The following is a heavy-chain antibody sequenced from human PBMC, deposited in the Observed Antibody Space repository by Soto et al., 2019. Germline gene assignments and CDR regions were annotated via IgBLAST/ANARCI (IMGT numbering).Heavy chain of an antibody. CDR1: GYTFTSYG. CDR2: ISAYNGNT. J-gene: IGHJ4*02. Sequence: ASVKLSCKASGYTFTSYGISWVRQAPGHRLEWMGWISAYNGNTNYAQKLQGRVTMTTDTSTSTAYMELRSLRSDDTAVYYCARDRSLWSGYSRAWSDHWGKG. V-gene: IGHV1-18*01. CDR3: ARDRSLWSGYSRAWSDH. D-gene: IGHD3-3*01.